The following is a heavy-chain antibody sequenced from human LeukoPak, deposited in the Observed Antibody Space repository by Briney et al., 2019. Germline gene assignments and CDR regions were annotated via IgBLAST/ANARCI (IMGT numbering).Heavy chain of an antibody. CDR1: GFTFSNVW. Sequence: PGGSLRLSCAASGFTFSNVWMNWVRQAPGKGLEWVGRIRSKTHGEAIDYAAPVRGRFTISRDDSKNTLYLQLNSLKTEDTAVYYCITPLPYSAQGGQGTLVTVSS. V-gene: IGHV3-15*07. CDR2: IRSKTHGEAI. D-gene: IGHD2-21*01. J-gene: IGHJ4*02. CDR3: ITPLPYSAQ.